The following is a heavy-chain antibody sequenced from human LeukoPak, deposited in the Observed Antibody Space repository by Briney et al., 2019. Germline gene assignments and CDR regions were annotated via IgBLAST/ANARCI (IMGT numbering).Heavy chain of an antibody. D-gene: IGHD1-26*01. CDR2: INPISGGT. J-gene: IGHJ6*02. Sequence: ASVKVSCKASGYTFSDYYLHWVRQAPGQYLEWMGWINPISGGTNFAQKFQGRVTMTRDTSINTVYMELSGLRSDDTAVYYCVSLGATTIHYYGMDVWGQGTTVTVSS. CDR1: GYTFSDYY. V-gene: IGHV1-2*02. CDR3: VSLGATTIHYYGMDV.